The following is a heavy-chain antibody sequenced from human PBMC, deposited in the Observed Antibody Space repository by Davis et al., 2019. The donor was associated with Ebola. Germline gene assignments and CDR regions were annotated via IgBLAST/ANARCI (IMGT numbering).Heavy chain of an antibody. CDR2: IYYSGST. CDR1: GGSISSSSYY. V-gene: IGHV4-39*01. Sequence: MPSETLSLTCTVSGGSISSSSYYWGWIRQPPGKGLEWIGSIYYSGSTYYNPSLKSRVTISVDTSKNQFSLKLSSVTAADTAVYYCASPGITGTAHLGYWGQGTLVTVSS. CDR3: ASPGITGTAHLGY. D-gene: IGHD1-7*01. J-gene: IGHJ4*02.